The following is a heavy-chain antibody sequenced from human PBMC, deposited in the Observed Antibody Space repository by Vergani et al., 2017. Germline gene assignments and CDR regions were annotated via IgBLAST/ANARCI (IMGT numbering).Heavy chain of an antibody. CDR3: GRVAHDRVAEAGNWFDP. D-gene: IGHD6-13*01. V-gene: IGHV3-23*04. CDR1: GFTFSSYA. Sequence: QLVESGGGVVQPGRSLRLSCAGSGFTFSSYAMHWVCQAPGKGLEWVSAISGRGGSTYYADSVKGRFTISRDNYKNTLYLQMNSVRAEDTAVYYCGRVAHDRVAEAGNWFDPWGQGTLVTVSA. CDR2: ISGRGGST. J-gene: IGHJ5*02.